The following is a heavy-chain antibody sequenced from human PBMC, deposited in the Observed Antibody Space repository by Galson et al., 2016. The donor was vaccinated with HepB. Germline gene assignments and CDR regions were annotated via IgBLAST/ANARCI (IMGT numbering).Heavy chain of an antibody. V-gene: IGHV6-1*01. J-gene: IGHJ4*02. D-gene: IGHD7-27*01. Sequence: CAISGDSVSSNSAGWNWIRQSPSRGLEWLGRTYYRSNWYNDYAESVKSRITINPDTSKNQFSLQLNSVTPEDTAVYYCARSYLLGRGFGWWGQGTLVTV. CDR1: GDSVSSNSAG. CDR2: TYYRSNWYN. CDR3: ARSYLLGRGFGW.